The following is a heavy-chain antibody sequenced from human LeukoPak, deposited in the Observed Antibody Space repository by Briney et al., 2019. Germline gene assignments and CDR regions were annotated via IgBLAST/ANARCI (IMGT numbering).Heavy chain of an antibody. D-gene: IGHD2-15*01. CDR3: ARSYSSSWPNEDY. V-gene: IGHV4-38-2*02. CDR1: GYSISSGYY. J-gene: IGHJ4*02. Sequence: PSETLSLTCTVSGYSISSGYYWGWIRQPPGRGLEWIGSIYHSGSTYYNPSLKSRVTMSVDTSKNQFSLKLNSMTAADTAVYYCARSYSSSWPNEDYWGQGTLVTVSS. CDR2: IYHSGST.